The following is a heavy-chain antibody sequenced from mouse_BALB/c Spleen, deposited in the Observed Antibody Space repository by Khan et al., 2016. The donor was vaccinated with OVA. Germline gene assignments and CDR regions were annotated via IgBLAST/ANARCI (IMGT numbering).Heavy chain of an antibody. V-gene: IGHV1S136*01. CDR1: GYTFTSYV. D-gene: IGHD2-12*01. Sequence: VQLQQSSPELVKPGASVKMSCKASGYTFTSYVMHWVKQKPGQGLEWVGYIYPFNDDTKYNEKFKGKATLTSDKSSSTAYMELSSLTSEDAAVDFCAKIDSSDVYFDYWGQGTTLTVSS. CDR2: IYPFNDDT. J-gene: IGHJ2*01. CDR3: AKIDSSDVYFDY.